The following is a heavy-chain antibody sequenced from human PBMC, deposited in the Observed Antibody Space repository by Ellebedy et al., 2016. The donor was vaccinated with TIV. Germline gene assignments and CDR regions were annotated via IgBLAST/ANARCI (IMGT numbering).Heavy chain of an antibody. CDR2: ISGSGEAI. J-gene: IGHJ4*02. Sequence: PGGSLRLSCQPSGFTFSSSGMTWVRQAPGKGLALVSSISGSGEAIYYAYSVKGRFTISRDKSKNTVYLQMDSLRVEDTGVYHCAKTWGYVDYWGQGTLVTVSS. CDR1: GFTFSSSG. D-gene: IGHD7-27*01. V-gene: IGHV3-23*01. CDR3: AKTWGYVDY.